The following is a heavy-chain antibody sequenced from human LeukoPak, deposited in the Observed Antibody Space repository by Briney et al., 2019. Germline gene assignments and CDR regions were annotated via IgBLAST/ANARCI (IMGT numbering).Heavy chain of an antibody. CDR3: ARHSPQYSSSLGLGY. J-gene: IGHJ4*02. Sequence: SETLSLTCTVSGGSISSYYWSWIRQPPGKGLEWIRYIYTSGSTNYNPSLKSRVTISVDTSKNQFSLKLSSVTAADTAVYYCARHSPQYSSSLGLGYWGQGTLVTVSS. V-gene: IGHV4-4*09. D-gene: IGHD6-6*01. CDR2: IYTSGST. CDR1: GGSISSYY.